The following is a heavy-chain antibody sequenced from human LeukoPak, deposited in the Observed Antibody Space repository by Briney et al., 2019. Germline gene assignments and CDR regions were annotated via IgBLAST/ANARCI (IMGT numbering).Heavy chain of an antibody. D-gene: IGHD3-10*01. J-gene: IGHJ4*02. Sequence: GGSLRLSCAASGFTFSSYWMSWVRQAPGKGLEWVANIKQDGSEKYYVDSVKGRFTISRDNSKDTLYLQMNSLRAEDTAVYYCARDPQSVKFGEFDYWGQGTLVTVSS. V-gene: IGHV3-7*01. CDR2: IKQDGSEK. CDR3: ARDPQSVKFGEFDY. CDR1: GFTFSSYW.